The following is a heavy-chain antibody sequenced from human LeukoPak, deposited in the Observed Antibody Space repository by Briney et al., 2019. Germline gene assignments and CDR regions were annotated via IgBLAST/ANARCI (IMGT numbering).Heavy chain of an antibody. Sequence: PSETLSLTCAVYGGSFSGYYWSWIRPPPGKGLEWIGEIDHSGSTNYNPSLKSRVTISVDTSKNQFSLKLSSVTAADTAVYYCARGRRRIRPYYYGMDVWGQGTTVTVSS. CDR3: ARGRRRIRPYYYGMDV. CDR2: IDHSGST. J-gene: IGHJ6*02. V-gene: IGHV4-34*01. CDR1: GGSFSGYY. D-gene: IGHD5-18*01.